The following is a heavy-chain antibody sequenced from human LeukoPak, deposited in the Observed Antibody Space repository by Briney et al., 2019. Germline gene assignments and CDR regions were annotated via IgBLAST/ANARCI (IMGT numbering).Heavy chain of an antibody. Sequence: GASVKVSCKASGYTFTSYGISWVRQAPGQGLEWMGIINPSGGSTSYAQKFQGRVTMARDTSTSTVYMELSSLRSEDTAVYYRARAESIAVAGTKYSAFDIWGQGTMVTVSS. V-gene: IGHV1-46*01. D-gene: IGHD6-19*01. CDR2: INPSGGST. CDR1: GYTFTSYG. CDR3: ARAESIAVAGTKYSAFDI. J-gene: IGHJ3*02.